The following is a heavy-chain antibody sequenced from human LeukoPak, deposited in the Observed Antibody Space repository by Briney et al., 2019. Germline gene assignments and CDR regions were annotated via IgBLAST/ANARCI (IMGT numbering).Heavy chain of an antibody. J-gene: IGHJ4*02. CDR2: INPNSGGT. V-gene: IGHV1-2*02. CDR3: ARTRMGSGTYFDY. CDR1: GYTFTGYY. Sequence: GASVKVSCKSSGYTFTGYYMHWVRQAPGQGLEWMGWINPNSGGTNYAQKFQGRVTMTRDTSISTAYMELSRLRSDDTAVYYCARTRMGSGTYFDYWGQGTLVTVSS. D-gene: IGHD3-10*01.